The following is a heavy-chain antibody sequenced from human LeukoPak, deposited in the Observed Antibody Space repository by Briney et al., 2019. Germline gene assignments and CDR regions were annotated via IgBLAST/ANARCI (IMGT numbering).Heavy chain of an antibody. V-gene: IGHV1-18*04. J-gene: IGHJ4*02. CDR1: GYTFTGYY. D-gene: IGHD1-26*01. CDR3: ARDWRIVGATRDY. Sequence: ASVKVSCKASGYTFTGYYIHWVRQAPGQGLEWMGWISAYNGNTNYAQKLQGRVTMTTDTSTSTAYMELKSLRSDDTAVYYCARDWRIVGATRDYWGQGTLVTVSS. CDR2: ISAYNGNT.